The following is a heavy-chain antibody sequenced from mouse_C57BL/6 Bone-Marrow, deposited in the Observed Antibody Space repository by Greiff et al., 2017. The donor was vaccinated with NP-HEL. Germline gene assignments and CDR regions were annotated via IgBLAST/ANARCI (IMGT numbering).Heavy chain of an antibody. CDR3: ARDLYYPWFAY. V-gene: IGHV5-4*01. D-gene: IGHD2-1*01. CDR1: GFTFSSYA. CDR2: ISDGGSYT. Sequence: EVQRVESGGGLVKPGGSLKLSCAASGFTFSSYAMSWVRQTPEKRLEWVATISDGGSYTYYPDNVKGRFTISRDNAKNNLYLQMSHLKSEDTAMYYCARDLYYPWFAYWGQGTLVTVSA. J-gene: IGHJ3*01.